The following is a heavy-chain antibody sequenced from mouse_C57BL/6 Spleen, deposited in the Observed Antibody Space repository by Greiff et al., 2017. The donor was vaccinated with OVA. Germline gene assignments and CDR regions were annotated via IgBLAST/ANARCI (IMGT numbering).Heavy chain of an antibody. D-gene: IGHD1-1*01. V-gene: IGHV3-8*01. CDR2: ISYSGST. Sequence: EVMLVESGPGLAKPSQTLSLTCSVTGYSITSDYWNWIRQFPGNKLEYMGYISYSGSTYYNPSLKSRISITRDTSKNQYYLQLNSVTTEDTATYYCAREGITTVGYFDVWGTGTTVTVSS. J-gene: IGHJ1*03. CDR3: AREGITTVGYFDV. CDR1: GYSITSDY.